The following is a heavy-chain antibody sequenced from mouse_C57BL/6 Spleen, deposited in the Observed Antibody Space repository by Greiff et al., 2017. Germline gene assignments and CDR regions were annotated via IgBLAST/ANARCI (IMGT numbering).Heavy chain of an antibody. D-gene: IGHD1-1*01. J-gene: IGHJ3*01. V-gene: IGHV1-42*01. Sequence: VQLKESGPELVKPGASVKISCKASGYSFTGYYMNWVKQSPEKSLEWIGEINPSTGGTTYNQKFKAKATLTVDKSSSTAYMQLKSLTSEDSAVYYCAGGPNYYGSSHPWFAYWGQGTLVTVSA. CDR3: AGGPNYYGSSHPWFAY. CDR1: GYSFTGYY. CDR2: INPSTGGT.